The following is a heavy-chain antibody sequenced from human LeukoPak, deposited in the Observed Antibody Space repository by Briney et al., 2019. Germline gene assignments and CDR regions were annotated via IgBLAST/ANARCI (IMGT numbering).Heavy chain of an antibody. CDR3: AKDPHIVVVPAALLRMDV. CDR2: IRYDGSNK. CDR1: GFTFSSYG. V-gene: IGHV3-30*02. Sequence: PGGSLRLSCAASGFTFSSYGMHWVRQAPGKGLEWVAFIRYDGSNKYYADSVKGRFTISRDNSKNTLYLQMNSLRAEDTAVYYCAKDPHIVVVPAALLRMDVWGKGTTVTVSS. J-gene: IGHJ6*04. D-gene: IGHD2-2*01.